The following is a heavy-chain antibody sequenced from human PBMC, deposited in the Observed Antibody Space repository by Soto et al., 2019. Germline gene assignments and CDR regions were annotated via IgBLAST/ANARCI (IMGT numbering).Heavy chain of an antibody. D-gene: IGHD3-16*01. CDR1: GFTFSSYW. CDR2: INSDGSST. Sequence: EVQLVESGGGLVQPGGSLRLSCAASGFTFSSYWMHWVRQAPGKGLVWVSRINSDGSSTSDADSVKGRFTISRDNAKNTLYLQMNSLRAEDTAVYYCARDYAYYYYMDVWGKGTTVTVSS. V-gene: IGHV3-74*01. CDR3: ARDYAYYYYMDV. J-gene: IGHJ6*03.